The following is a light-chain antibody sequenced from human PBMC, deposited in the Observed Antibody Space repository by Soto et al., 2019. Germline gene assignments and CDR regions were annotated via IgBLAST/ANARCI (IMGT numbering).Light chain of an antibody. V-gene: IGKV1-39*01. CDR3: QQSYSSPPK. CDR1: QSISNH. J-gene: IGKJ1*01. Sequence: DIQMTQSPSSLSASVEDRVIITCRASQSISNHLNWYKQKPGXAXKXXIXXXSSLQSGVSSRFSGSRSGTDFTLTISSLQPEDFATYYCQQSYSSPPKFGQGTKVDIK. CDR2: XXS.